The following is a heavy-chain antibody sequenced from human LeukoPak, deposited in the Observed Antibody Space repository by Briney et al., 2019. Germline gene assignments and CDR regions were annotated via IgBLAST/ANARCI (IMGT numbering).Heavy chain of an antibody. V-gene: IGHV3-64*01. Sequence: GGSLRLSCAVSGFTFSSYAMHWVRQAPGKVLEYVSAISSNGGSTYYANSVKGRFTISRDNSKNTLYLQMGSLRAEDMAVYYCARVGATEAFDIWGQGTMVTVSS. CDR3: ARVGATEAFDI. CDR2: ISSNGGST. D-gene: IGHD1-26*01. J-gene: IGHJ3*02. CDR1: GFTFSSYA.